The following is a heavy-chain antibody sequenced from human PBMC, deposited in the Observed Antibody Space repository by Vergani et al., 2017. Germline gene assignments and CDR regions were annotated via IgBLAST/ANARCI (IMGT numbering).Heavy chain of an antibody. CDR2: IIPILGIA. Sequence: QVQLVQSGAEVKKPGSSVKVSCKASGGTFSSYTISWVRQAPGQGLEWMGRIIPILGIANYAQKFQGRVTITADESTSTAYMELSSLRSEDTAVYYCARQDNYYDSSGYYSGHFDYWGQGTLVTVSS. CDR3: ARQDNYYDSSGYYSGHFDY. CDR1: GGTFSSYT. J-gene: IGHJ4*02. V-gene: IGHV1-69*02. D-gene: IGHD3-22*01.